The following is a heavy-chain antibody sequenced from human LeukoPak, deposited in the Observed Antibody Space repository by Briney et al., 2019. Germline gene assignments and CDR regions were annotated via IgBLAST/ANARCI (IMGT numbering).Heavy chain of an antibody. D-gene: IGHD2-21*02. CDR1: GGSISSGDYY. V-gene: IGHV4-39*07. J-gene: IGHJ5*02. Sequence: PSETLSLTCTVSGGSISSGDYYWSWIRQPPGKGLEWIGEINHSGSTNYNPSLKSRVTISVDTSKNQFSLKLSSVTAADTAVYYCAGFCGGDCYSFGFDPWGQGTLVTVSS. CDR3: AGFCGGDCYSFGFDP. CDR2: INHSGST.